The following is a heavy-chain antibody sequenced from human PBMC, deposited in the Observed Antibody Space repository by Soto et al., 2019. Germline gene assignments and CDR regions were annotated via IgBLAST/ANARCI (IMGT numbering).Heavy chain of an antibody. J-gene: IGHJ6*03. CDR3: ARANIVATTRGYYYYYYMDV. Sequence: EVQLVESGGGLVQPGGSLRLSCAASGFTFSSYDMHWVRQATGKGLEWVSAIGTAGDTYYPGSVKGRFTISRENAKISLYLQMNSLRAGDTAVYYCARANIVATTRGYYYYYYMDVWGKGTTVTVSS. CDR2: IGTAGDT. D-gene: IGHD5-12*01. CDR1: GFTFSSYD. V-gene: IGHV3-13*01.